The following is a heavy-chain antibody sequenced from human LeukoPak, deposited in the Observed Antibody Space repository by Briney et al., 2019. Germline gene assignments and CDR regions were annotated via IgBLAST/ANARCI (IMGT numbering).Heavy chain of an antibody. CDR3: ARTRYYYNSRSYGAPYYFDY. Sequence: PSETLSLTCTVSGGSISSSHYYWDWIRQPPGKGLEWIGTISYSGSTYYNPSLKSRVTISVDTSKNQFSLKLSSVTAADTAVYCARTRYYYNSRSYGAPYYFDYWGQGTLVTVSS. CDR1: GGSISSSHYY. V-gene: IGHV4-39*01. J-gene: IGHJ4*02. D-gene: IGHD3-10*01. CDR2: ISYSGST.